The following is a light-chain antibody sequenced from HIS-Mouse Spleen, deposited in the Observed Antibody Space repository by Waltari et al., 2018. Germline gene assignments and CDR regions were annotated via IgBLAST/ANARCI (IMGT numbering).Light chain of an antibody. CDR2: EGS. CDR3: CSYAGSSTWVV. V-gene: IGLV2-23*01. J-gene: IGLJ2*01. CDR1: SSDFGRYNL. Sequence: QSALTQPASVSGSPGQSITISCPGTSSDFGRYNLVPWYQQHPGKAPKLMIYEGSKRPSGVSNRFSGSKSGNTASLTISGLQAEDEADYYCCSYAGSSTWVVFGGGTKLTVL.